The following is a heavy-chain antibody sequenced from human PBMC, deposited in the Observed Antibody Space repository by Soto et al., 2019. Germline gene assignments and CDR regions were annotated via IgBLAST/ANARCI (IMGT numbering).Heavy chain of an antibody. J-gene: IGHJ6*02. CDR3: ARGWVAGTYYYGMDV. D-gene: IGHD6-19*01. CDR2: ISYDGSNK. V-gene: IGHV3-30-3*01. Sequence: SLRLSCAASGFTFSSYAMHWVRQAPGKGLEWVAVISYDGSNKYYADSVKGRFTISRDNSKNTLYLQMNSLRAEDTAVYYCARGWVAGTYYYGMDVWGQGTTVTVSS. CDR1: GFTFSSYA.